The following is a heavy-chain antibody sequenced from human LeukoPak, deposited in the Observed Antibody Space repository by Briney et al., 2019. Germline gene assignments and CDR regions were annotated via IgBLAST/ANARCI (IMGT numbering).Heavy chain of an antibody. CDR3: ARDLRLGELSSSN. CDR2: IYYSGST. V-gene: IGHV4-30-4*01. Sequence: PSQTLSLTCTVSGGSISSGDYYWSWIRQPPGKGLECIGYIYYSGSTYYNPSLKSRVTISVDTSKNQFSLKLSSVTAADTAVYYCARDLRLGELSSSNWGQGTLVTVSS. J-gene: IGHJ4*02. CDR1: GGSISSGDYY. D-gene: IGHD3-16*02.